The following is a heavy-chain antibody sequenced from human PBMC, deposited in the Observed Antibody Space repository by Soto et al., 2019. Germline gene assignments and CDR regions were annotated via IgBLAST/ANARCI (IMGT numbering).Heavy chain of an antibody. CDR1: GYTFTRFN. J-gene: IGHJ4*01. CDR3: ARPKDYDDCLDS. CDR2: INAGNGNT. Sequence: QVQLVQSGAEVKKPGASVKVSCKASGYTFTRFNMHWVRQAPGQRLEWMGWINAGNGNTRYSQKFQGRVTFTRDTSANTAYMEVSSLISEDTAVYYCARPKDYDDCLDSWGHGTLVTVSS. V-gene: IGHV1-3*01. D-gene: IGHD3-22*01.